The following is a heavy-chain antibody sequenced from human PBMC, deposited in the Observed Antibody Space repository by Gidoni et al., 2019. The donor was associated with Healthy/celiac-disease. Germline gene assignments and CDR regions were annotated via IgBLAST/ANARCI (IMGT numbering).Heavy chain of an antibody. D-gene: IGHD3-22*01. CDR1: GFTFISYG. CDR2: ISYDGSNK. V-gene: IGHV3-30*18. J-gene: IGHJ3*02. Sequence: QVQLVESGGGVVQPGRSLRLSCAASGFTFISYGMHWVRQAPGKGLEWVAVISYDGSNKYYADSVKGRFTISRDNSKNTLYLQMNSLRAEDTAVYYCAKVLYDSSGYYRGGAFDIWGQGTMVTVSS. CDR3: AKVLYDSSGYYRGGAFDI.